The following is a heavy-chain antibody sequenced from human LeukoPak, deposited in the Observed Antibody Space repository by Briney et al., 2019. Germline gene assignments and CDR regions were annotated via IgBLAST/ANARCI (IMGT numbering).Heavy chain of an antibody. CDR3: ARGRTRYCSSTSCYRGYYYYYMDV. Sequence: ASVKVSCKASGYTFTSYDINWVRQATGQGLEWMGWMNPNSGNTGYAQKFQGRVTITRNTSISTAYMELSSLRSEDTAVYYCARGRTRYCSSTSCYRGYYYYYMDVWGKGTTVTVSS. J-gene: IGHJ6*03. CDR2: MNPNSGNT. CDR1: GYTFTSYD. D-gene: IGHD2-2*02. V-gene: IGHV1-8*03.